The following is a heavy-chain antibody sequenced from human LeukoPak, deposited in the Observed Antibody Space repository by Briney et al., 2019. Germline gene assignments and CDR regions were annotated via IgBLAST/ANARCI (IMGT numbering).Heavy chain of an antibody. D-gene: IGHD6-19*01. Sequence: SETLSLTCTVSGGSISSSSYYWDWIRQPPGKGLEWIGSISYSGSTYYNPSLKSRVTISVDTSKNHFSPKLSSVTAADTAVYYCARGQFLYSTGWPSTIRFDYWGQGALVTVSS. CDR3: ARGQFLYSTGWPSTIRFDY. CDR2: ISYSGST. J-gene: IGHJ4*02. CDR1: GGSISSSSYY. V-gene: IGHV4-39*07.